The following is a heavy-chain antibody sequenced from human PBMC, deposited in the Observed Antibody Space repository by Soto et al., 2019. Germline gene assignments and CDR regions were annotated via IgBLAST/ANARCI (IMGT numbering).Heavy chain of an antibody. CDR3: ARASDYYDSSGPLPFDY. Sequence: LALTCTVSGGSISSGGYYWSWIRQHPGKGLEWIGYIYYSGSTYYNPSLKSRVTISVDTSKNQFSLKLSSVTAADTAVYYCARASDYYDSSGPLPFDYWGQGTLVTVSS. D-gene: IGHD3-22*01. CDR2: IYYSGST. J-gene: IGHJ4*02. CDR1: GGSISSGGYY. V-gene: IGHV4-31*03.